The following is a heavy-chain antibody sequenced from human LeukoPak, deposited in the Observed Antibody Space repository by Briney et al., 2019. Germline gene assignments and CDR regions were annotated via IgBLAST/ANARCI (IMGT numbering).Heavy chain of an antibody. J-gene: IGHJ4*02. V-gene: IGHV1-2*02. CDR1: GYTFTGYY. CDR2: INPNSGGT. D-gene: IGHD6-19*01. Sequence: ASVKVSCKASGYTFTGYYMHWVRQAPGQGLEWMGWINPNSGGTNYAQKFQGRVTMTRDTSISTAYMELSRLRSDDTAVYYCARDHARRGWYLTSDYYFDYWGQGTLVTVSS. CDR3: ARDHARRGWYLTSDYYFDY.